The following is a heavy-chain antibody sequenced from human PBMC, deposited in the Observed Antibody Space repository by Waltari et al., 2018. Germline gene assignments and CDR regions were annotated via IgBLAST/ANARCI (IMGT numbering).Heavy chain of an antibody. J-gene: IGHJ4*02. CDR1: GFMFSNNR. Sequence: EVQLVESGGGLVQPGGSLRLSCAASGFMFSNNRMSWVRKAPGKRLEWGANIKQDGGEVYYVDSVKGRFTISRDNAKNSLYLQMNSLRAEDTAVYYCARDPHDNWNDLDYWGQGTLVTVSS. D-gene: IGHD1-20*01. CDR2: IKQDGGEV. V-gene: IGHV3-7*01. CDR3: ARDPHDNWNDLDY.